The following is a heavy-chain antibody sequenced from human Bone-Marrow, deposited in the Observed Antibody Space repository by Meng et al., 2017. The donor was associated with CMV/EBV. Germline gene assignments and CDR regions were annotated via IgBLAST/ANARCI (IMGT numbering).Heavy chain of an antibody. Sequence: SGPTFPGYYIPCVRQAPGQGLESMGWLNPHSGATKYAQKFQCRVTMTRDTSISTAYMELGGLRSDDTAVYYCASVLGYDSSGYYLFDYWGQGTLVTVSS. D-gene: IGHD3-22*01. CDR3: ASVLGYDSSGYYLFDY. CDR1: GPTFPGYY. J-gene: IGHJ4*02. CDR2: LNPHSGAT. V-gene: IGHV1-2*02.